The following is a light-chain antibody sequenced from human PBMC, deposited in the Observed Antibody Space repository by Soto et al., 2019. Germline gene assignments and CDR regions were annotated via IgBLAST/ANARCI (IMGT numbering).Light chain of an antibody. CDR3: QHYNSYSGA. CDR1: QTISSW. CDR2: KAS. J-gene: IGKJ1*01. Sequence: DLQMTQSTSTLSGSVGDRVIITCRASQTISSWLAWYQQKPGKAPKLLIYKASTLKSGVPARFSGSGSGTEFTLTISSLQPDDFATYYCQHYNSYSGAFGQGTKVDIK. V-gene: IGKV1-5*03.